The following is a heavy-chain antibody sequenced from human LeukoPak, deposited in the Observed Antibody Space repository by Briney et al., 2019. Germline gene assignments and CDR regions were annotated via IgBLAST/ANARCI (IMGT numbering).Heavy chain of an antibody. CDR1: GGSISSYY. CDR2: IYYSGST. CDR3: AKQYSSGWYNWFDP. V-gene: IGHV4-59*08. J-gene: IGHJ5*02. D-gene: IGHD6-19*01. Sequence: SETLSLTCTVSGGSISSYYWSWIRQPAGKGLEWIGYIYYSGSTNYNPSLKSRVTISVDTSKNQFSLQLSSVTAADTAVYYCAKQYSSGWYNWFDPWGQGTLVTVSS.